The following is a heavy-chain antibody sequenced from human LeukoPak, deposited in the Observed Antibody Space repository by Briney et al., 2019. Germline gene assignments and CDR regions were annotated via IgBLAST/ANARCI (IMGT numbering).Heavy chain of an antibody. CDR1: GYTYTSYD. V-gene: IGHV1-8*03. Sequence: ASVKVSCKASGYTYTSYDINWVRQATGQGLEWMGWMNPTSGNTGYAQKFQGRVTITRNTSISTAYMELSSLRSEDTAVYYCARGPIFRQVPAAYDYYYYYMDVWGKGTTVTVSS. J-gene: IGHJ6*03. CDR3: ARGPIFRQVPAAYDYYYYYMDV. D-gene: IGHD2-2*01. CDR2: MNPTSGNT.